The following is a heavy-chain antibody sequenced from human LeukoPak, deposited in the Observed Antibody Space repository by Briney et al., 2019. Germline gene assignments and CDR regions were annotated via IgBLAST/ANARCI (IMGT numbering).Heavy chain of an antibody. CDR1: GYSFTSYD. CDR2: MNPNSGNT. V-gene: IGHV1-8*01. D-gene: IGHD2-15*01. Sequence: ASVKVSCKASGYSFTSYDINWVRQATGQGLERMGWMNPNSGNTGYAQNFQGRVTMTRDTSIKTAYMELSNLTSEDTAVYYCARVLRYYYGMDVWGQGATVTVSS. CDR3: ARVLRYYYGMDV. J-gene: IGHJ6*02.